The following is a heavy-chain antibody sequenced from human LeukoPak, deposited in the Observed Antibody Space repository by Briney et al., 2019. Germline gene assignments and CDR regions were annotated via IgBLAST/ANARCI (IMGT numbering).Heavy chain of an antibody. Sequence: GESLKISCKGSGYSFTSYWIGWVRQMPGKGLEWMGIIYPGDSDTRYSPSFQGQVTISADKSISTAYLQWSSLKASDTAIYYCARLYDSSGYYIGGNAFDIWGQGTMVTVSS. D-gene: IGHD3-22*01. CDR1: GYSFTSYW. CDR2: IYPGDSDT. J-gene: IGHJ3*02. CDR3: ARLYDSSGYYIGGNAFDI. V-gene: IGHV5-51*01.